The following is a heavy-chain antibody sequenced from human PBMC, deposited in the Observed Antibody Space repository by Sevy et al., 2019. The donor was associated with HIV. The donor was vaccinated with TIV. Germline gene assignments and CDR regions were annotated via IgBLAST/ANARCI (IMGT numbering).Heavy chain of an antibody. CDR3: ARGGGNGWYYFDY. CDR2: IIPILGTV. CDR1: GGTFSSYG. Sequence: ASVKVSCKASGGTFSSYGISWVRQAPGQGLEWMGGIIPILGTVNYAQKLQGRVTITADESTKTADMELSSLGSEDTALYYCARGGGNGWYYFDYWGQETLVTVSS. V-gene: IGHV1-69*13. D-gene: IGHD6-19*01. J-gene: IGHJ4*02.